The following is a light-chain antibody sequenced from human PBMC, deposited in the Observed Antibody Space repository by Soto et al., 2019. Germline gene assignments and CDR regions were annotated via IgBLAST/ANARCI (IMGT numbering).Light chain of an antibody. Sequence: EMVMTPSPVTLSVSPVERATLSCRASQSVSSSLAWYQQKPGQAPRLLIYGASTRATGIPARFSGSGSGTEFTLTISSLQSEDFAVYYCQQYSNWWTFGQGTKVDIK. CDR3: QQYSNWWT. CDR2: GAS. CDR1: QSVSSS. V-gene: IGKV3-15*01. J-gene: IGKJ1*01.